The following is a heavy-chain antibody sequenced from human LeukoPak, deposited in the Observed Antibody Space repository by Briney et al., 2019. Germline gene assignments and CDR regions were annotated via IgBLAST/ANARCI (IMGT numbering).Heavy chain of an antibody. Sequence: GGSLRLSCAASGFTFSSYAMSWVRQAPWKGLEWVSAISGSGGSTYYADSVKGRFTISRDNSKNTLYLQMNSLRAEDTAVYYCARGRWLQPAFDYWGQGTLVTVSS. CDR3: ARGRWLQPAFDY. J-gene: IGHJ4*02. V-gene: IGHV3-23*01. CDR1: GFTFSSYA. CDR2: ISGSGGST. D-gene: IGHD5-24*01.